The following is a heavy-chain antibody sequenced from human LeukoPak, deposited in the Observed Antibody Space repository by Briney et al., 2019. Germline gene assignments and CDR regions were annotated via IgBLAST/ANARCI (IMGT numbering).Heavy chain of an antibody. V-gene: IGHV3-64*01. CDR1: GFTYSSYA. CDR2: ISSNGGST. D-gene: IGHD6-13*01. Sequence: GGSLRLXCAASGFTYSSYAMQWVRQAPGKGLEYVSAISSNGGSTYYANSVKGRFTISRDNSKNTLYLQMGSLRAEDMAVYYCARGLSAAAGTLLGYWGQGTLVTVSS. J-gene: IGHJ4*02. CDR3: ARGLSAAAGTLLGY.